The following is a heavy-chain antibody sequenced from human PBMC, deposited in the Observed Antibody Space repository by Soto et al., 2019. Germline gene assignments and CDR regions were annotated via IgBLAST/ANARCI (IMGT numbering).Heavy chain of an antibody. V-gene: IGHV1-69*06. J-gene: IGHJ4*02. D-gene: IGHD6-13*01. Sequence: SVKVSCKASGGTFSSYAISWVRQAPGQGLEWMGGIIPIFGTANYAQKFQGRVTITADKSTSTAYMELSSLRSEDTAVYYCARGAEAAAGLYYFDYWGQGTLVTVYS. CDR2: IIPIFGTA. CDR3: ARGAEAAAGLYYFDY. CDR1: GGTFSSYA.